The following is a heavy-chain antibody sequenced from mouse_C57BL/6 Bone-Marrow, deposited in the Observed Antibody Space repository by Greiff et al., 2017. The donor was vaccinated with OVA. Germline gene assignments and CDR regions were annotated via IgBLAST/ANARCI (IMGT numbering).Heavy chain of an antibody. CDR1: GYTFTDYY. J-gene: IGHJ4*01. Sequence: EAQLQQSGPELVKPGASVKISCKASGYTFTDYYMNWVKQSHGKSLEWIGDINPNNGGTSYNQKFKGKATLTVDKSSSTAYMELRSLTSEDSAVYYCARPSMDYWGQGTSVTVSS. CDR2: INPNNGGT. CDR3: ARPSMDY. V-gene: IGHV1-26*01.